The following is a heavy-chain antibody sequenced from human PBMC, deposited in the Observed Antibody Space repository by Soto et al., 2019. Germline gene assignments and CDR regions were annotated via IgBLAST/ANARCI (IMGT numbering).Heavy chain of an antibody. V-gene: IGHV3-73*01. CDR3: ARGQGAAIGDYYYHGMDV. J-gene: IGHJ6*02. CDR1: GFIFSCSA. Sequence: GGSLRRSWAASGFIFSCSAIHWVRQASGKGLEWVGRIRSRANNFATSSAASVKGRFTFSRDDSRNTAYLQMNTLKPEDTAVYYCARGQGAAIGDYYYHGMDVWGQGTTVTVSS. CDR2: IRSRANNFAT. D-gene: IGHD2-2*02.